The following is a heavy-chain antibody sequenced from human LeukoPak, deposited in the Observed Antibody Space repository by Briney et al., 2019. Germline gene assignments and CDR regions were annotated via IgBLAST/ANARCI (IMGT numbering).Heavy chain of an antibody. CDR2: ISSSSSYI. CDR3: ARGPKGYSYGFGY. J-gene: IGHJ4*02. D-gene: IGHD5-18*01. CDR1: GFTFSSYS. V-gene: IGHV3-21*01. Sequence: PGGSLRLSCAASGFTFSSYSMNWVRQAPGKGLEWVSSISSSSSYIYYADSVKGRFTISRDNAKNSLYLQMNSLRAEDTAVYYCARGPKGYSYGFGYWGQGTLVTVSS.